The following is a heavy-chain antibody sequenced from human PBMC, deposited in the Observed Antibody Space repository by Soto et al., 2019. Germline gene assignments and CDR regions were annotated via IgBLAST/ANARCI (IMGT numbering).Heavy chain of an antibody. CDR1: GFTFSSYG. D-gene: IGHD2-15*01. CDR3: AKGDCSGGSCYFSAFAI. V-gene: IGHV3-30*18. CDR2: ISYDGTNN. J-gene: IGHJ3*02. Sequence: GGSLRLSCAASGFTFSSYGMHWVRQAPGKGLEWVAVISYDGTNNYYTESVKGRFTISRDNSKNTLFLQMNSLRAEDTAVYFCAKGDCSGGSCYFSAFAIWGQGTMVTVSS.